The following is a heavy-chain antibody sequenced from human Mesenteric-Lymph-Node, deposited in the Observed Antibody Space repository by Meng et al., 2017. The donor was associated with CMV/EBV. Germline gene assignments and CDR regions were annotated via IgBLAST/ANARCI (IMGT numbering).Heavy chain of an antibody. Sequence: SETLSLTCTVSGGSISTVSNYWGWIRQPPGKGLEWIGTIYYSGSTYYNPSLKSRVTILMDKSKNQFSLNLSSVTAADTAVYYCASYGQRGYCSSTSCYDFDYWGQGTLVTVSS. J-gene: IGHJ4*02. D-gene: IGHD2-2*01. V-gene: IGHV4-39*07. CDR3: ASYGQRGYCSSTSCYDFDY. CDR2: IYYSGST. CDR1: GGSISTVSNY.